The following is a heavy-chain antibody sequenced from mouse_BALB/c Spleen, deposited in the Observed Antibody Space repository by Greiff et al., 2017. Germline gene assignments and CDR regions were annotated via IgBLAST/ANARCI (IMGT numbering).Heavy chain of an antibody. CDR3: AREGIYDGVLGDY. CDR2: VNPNNGGT. J-gene: IGHJ2*01. CDR1: GYTFTDYY. D-gene: IGHD2-3*01. Sequence: EVQLQQSGPELVKPGASVKISCKASGYTFTDYYMNWVKQSHGKSLEWIGLVNPNNGGTSYNQKFKGKATLTVDKSSSTAYMELRSLTSEDSAVYYCAREGIYDGVLGDYWGQGTTLTVSS. V-gene: IGHV1-26*01.